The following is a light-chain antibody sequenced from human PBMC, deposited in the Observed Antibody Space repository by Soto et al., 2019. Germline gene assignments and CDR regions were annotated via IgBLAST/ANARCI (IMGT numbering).Light chain of an antibody. CDR1: QRVSSSY. J-gene: IGKJ5*01. CDR2: GAS. Sequence: EIVLTQSPGTLSLSPGERATLSCRASQRVSSSYLAWYKQKPGQAPRLLLYGASSRATGTPDRFSGSGSGTDFTLTISRLETEDLTRYYCQQYGSSLSITFGQGTRLEIK. CDR3: QQYGSSLSIT. V-gene: IGKV3-20*01.